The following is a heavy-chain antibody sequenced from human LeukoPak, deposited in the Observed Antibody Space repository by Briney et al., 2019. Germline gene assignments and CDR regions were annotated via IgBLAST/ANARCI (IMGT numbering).Heavy chain of an antibody. CDR1: GFTFSSYS. Sequence: GGSLRLSCGASGFTFSSYSMNWVRQAPGKGLEWVSSISSSNNYIYYADSVKGRFTISRDNAKTSLYLQMNSLRVEDTAVYYCARGYWNFDNWGQGTLVSVSS. V-gene: IGHV3-21*01. CDR2: ISSSNNYI. J-gene: IGHJ4*02. CDR3: ARGYWNFDN. D-gene: IGHD1-1*01.